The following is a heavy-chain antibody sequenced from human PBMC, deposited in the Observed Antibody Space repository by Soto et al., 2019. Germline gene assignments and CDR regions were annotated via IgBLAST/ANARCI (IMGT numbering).Heavy chain of an antibody. J-gene: IGHJ6*03. Sequence: EVQLVESGGGLVKPGGSLRLSCAASGFTFSSYSMNWVRQAPGKGLEWVSSISSSSSYIYYADSVKGRFTISRDNAKNSLYLQMNSLRAEDTAVYYCARYDVLRFLEWLTERYYYYYMDVWGKGTTVTVSS. CDR3: ARYDVLRFLEWLTERYYYYYMDV. CDR2: ISSSSSYI. V-gene: IGHV3-21*01. D-gene: IGHD3-3*01. CDR1: GFTFSSYS.